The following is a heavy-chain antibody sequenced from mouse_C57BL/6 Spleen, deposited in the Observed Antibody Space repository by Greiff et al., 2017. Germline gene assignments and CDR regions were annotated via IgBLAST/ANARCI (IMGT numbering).Heavy chain of an antibody. D-gene: IGHD2-4*01. V-gene: IGHV1-81*01. CDR2: IYPRSGNT. CDR1: GYTFTSYG. Sequence: QVQLQQSGAELARPGASVKLSCKASGYTFTSYGISWVKQRTGQGLEWIGEIYPRSGNTYYNEKFKGKATLTADKSSSTAYMELRSLTSEDSAVYFCARSYYDHDVRLGAMDYWGQGTSVTVSS. CDR3: ARSYYDHDVRLGAMDY. J-gene: IGHJ4*01.